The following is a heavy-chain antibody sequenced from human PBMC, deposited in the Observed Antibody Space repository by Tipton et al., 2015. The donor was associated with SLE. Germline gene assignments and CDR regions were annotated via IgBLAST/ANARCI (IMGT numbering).Heavy chain of an antibody. D-gene: IGHD1-26*01. CDR3: ARPGMGGWYFDL. CDR2: IYHSGST. Sequence: SLRLSCAVSGGSISSSNWWSWVRQPPGKGLEWIGEIYHSGSTNYNPSLKSRVTISVDTSKNQFSLKLSSVTAADTAVYYCARPGMGGWYFDLWGRGTLVTVSS. CDR1: GGSISSSNW. V-gene: IGHV4-4*02. J-gene: IGHJ2*01.